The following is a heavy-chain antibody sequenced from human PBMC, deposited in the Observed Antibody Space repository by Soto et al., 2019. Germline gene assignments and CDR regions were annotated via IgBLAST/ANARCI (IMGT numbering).Heavy chain of an antibody. CDR3: ARGGGIDWHEGDWFDP. CDR1: GGTFSSYT. CDR2: IIPILGIA. V-gene: IGHV1-69*02. J-gene: IGHJ5*02. D-gene: IGHD3-9*01. Sequence: QVQLVQSGAEVKKPGSSVKVSCKASGGTFSSYTISWVRQAPGQGLEWMGRIIPILGIANYAQKFQGRVTIPGDQSTGTAYMELGSLRSEDTAVYYCARGGGIDWHEGDWFDPWGQGTLVTVSS.